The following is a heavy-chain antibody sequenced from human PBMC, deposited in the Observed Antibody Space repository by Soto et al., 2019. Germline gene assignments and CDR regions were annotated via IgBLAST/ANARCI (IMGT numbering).Heavy chain of an antibody. Sequence: ETLSLTCTVSGGSISSYYWSWIRQPPGKGLEWIGYIYYSGSTNYNPSLKSRVTISVDTSKNQFSLKLSSVTAADTAVYYCARDYGSRGILGVDVWGQGTTVTVSS. CDR3: ARDYGSRGILGVDV. CDR2: IYYSGST. D-gene: IGHD3-16*01. CDR1: GGSISSYY. J-gene: IGHJ6*02. V-gene: IGHV4-59*01.